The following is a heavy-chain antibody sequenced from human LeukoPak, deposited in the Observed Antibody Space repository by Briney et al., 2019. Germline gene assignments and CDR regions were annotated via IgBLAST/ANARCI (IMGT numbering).Heavy chain of an antibody. V-gene: IGHV4-4*07. Sequence: SETLSLTCTVSGGSISYYWSWIRQPAGKGLEWIGRVYTSGTTNYNPSLKSRVTMSVDTSKNQVSLKLSSVTAADTAVYYCARGGYSYGSWSYFDHWGQGTLVTVSS. CDR3: ARGGYSYGSWSYFDH. CDR2: VYTSGTT. D-gene: IGHD3-10*01. CDR1: GGSISYY. J-gene: IGHJ5*02.